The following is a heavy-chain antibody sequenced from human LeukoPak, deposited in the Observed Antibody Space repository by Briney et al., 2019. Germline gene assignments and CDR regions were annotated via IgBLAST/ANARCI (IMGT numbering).Heavy chain of an antibody. CDR1: GFTFSSYA. CDR3: AKGRYEYVWGSYQDY. Sequence: PGGSLRLSCAASGFTFSSYAMSWVRQAPGKGLEWVSAISGSGGSTYYADSVKGRFTISRDNSKNTLFLQMNSLRAEDTAVYYCAKGRYEYVWGSYQDYWGQGTLVTVSS. V-gene: IGHV3-23*01. J-gene: IGHJ4*02. D-gene: IGHD3-16*02. CDR2: ISGSGGST.